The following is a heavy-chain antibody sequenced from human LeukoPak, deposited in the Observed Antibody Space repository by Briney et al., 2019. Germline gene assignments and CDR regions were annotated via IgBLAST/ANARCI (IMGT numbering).Heavy chain of an antibody. CDR1: GYTFSDYY. CDR3: ARDFRFLDDY. V-gene: IGHV3-11*04. CDR2: ISSSANTV. D-gene: IGHD3-3*01. J-gene: IGHJ4*02. Sequence: PGGSLRVSCAVSGYTFSDYYMTWIRQAPGKGLEWVSYISSSANTVYYADSVKGRFTISRDNAKNALYLQMNSLGAEDTAVYYGARDFRFLDDYWGQGTLVTVSS.